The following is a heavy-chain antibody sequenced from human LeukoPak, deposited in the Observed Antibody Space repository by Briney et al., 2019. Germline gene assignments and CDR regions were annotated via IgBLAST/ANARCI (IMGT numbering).Heavy chain of an antibody. Sequence: PSETLSLTCTVSGGSISSYYWSWIRQPPGKGLEWIGYIYYSGSTNYNPSLKSRVTISVDTSKNQFSLKLSSVTAADTAVYYCAREVCRCSSGCGWFDPWGQGTLVTVSS. CDR2: IYYSGST. CDR1: GGSISSYY. V-gene: IGHV4-59*01. D-gene: IGHD6-19*01. J-gene: IGHJ5*02. CDR3: AREVCRCSSGCGWFDP.